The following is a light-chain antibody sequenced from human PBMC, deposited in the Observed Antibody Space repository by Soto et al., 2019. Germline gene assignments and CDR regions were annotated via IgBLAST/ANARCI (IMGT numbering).Light chain of an antibody. Sequence: EIVMTRAPATLSVSPGVRATLSCRGSQSVSSNLAWYQQKPGQAPRLLIYGASTRAPGIPARFSGSGSGTEFTLTFSRLQSEDFAVYYCQQFKNRRALTFGGVTKVDSK. CDR1: QSVSSN. CDR3: QQFKNRRALT. J-gene: IGKJ4*01. CDR2: GAS. V-gene: IGKV3-15*01.